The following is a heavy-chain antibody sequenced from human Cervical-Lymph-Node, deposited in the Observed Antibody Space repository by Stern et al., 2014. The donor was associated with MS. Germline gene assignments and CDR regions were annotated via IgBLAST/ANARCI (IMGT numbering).Heavy chain of an antibody. V-gene: IGHV3-33*01. D-gene: IGHD5-18*01. Sequence: QVQLVESGGGVVQPGRSLRLSCAASGFTFSSSGLHWVRQAPGKGLEWVAVIWYDGSNKYYADSVKGRFTISRDNSKNTLYLQMNSLRAEDTAVYYCARDQRYSYGRFTGFDYWGQGTLVTVSS. CDR3: ARDQRYSYGRFTGFDY. CDR2: IWYDGSNK. CDR1: GFTFSSSG. J-gene: IGHJ4*02.